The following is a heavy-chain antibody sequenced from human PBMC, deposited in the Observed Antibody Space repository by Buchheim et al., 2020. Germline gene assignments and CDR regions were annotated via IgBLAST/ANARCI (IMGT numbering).Heavy chain of an antibody. CDR2: ITHSGIA. CDR3: ATYSGWENHFGMDV. CDR1: GASFRDYY. Sequence: QVQLQQWGVGLLKPSETLSLTCAVYGASFRDYYLTWIRQPPGKGPEWIGDITHSGIANYSPSLKSRVTISVDMSKNQCSLKVDSVTAADTAVYYCATYSGWENHFGMDVWGQGTT. J-gene: IGHJ6*02. D-gene: IGHD3-10*01. V-gene: IGHV4-34*01.